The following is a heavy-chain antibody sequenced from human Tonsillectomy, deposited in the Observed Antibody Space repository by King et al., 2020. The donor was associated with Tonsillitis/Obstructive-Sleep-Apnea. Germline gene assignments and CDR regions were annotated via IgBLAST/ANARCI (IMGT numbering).Heavy chain of an antibody. Sequence: VQLPQGGAGLLKPSETLSLTCAVYGGSFSGYYWSWIRQPPGKGLEWIGEINHSGGTNYNPSLKSRVTISVDTSRNQFSLKLSSVTAADTAVYYCATDYDILTAYYYWGQGTLVTVSS. J-gene: IGHJ4*02. CDR1: GGSFSGYY. CDR3: ATDYDILTAYYY. CDR2: INHSGGT. V-gene: IGHV4-34*01. D-gene: IGHD3-9*01.